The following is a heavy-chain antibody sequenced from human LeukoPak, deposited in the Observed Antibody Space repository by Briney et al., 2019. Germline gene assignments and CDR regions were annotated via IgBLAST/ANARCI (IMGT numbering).Heavy chain of an antibody. CDR2: FDDGERT. D-gene: IGHD3-10*01. V-gene: IGHV4-34*01. CDR3: ASRFTMPLIRCAFDI. J-gene: IGHJ3*02. Sequence: SETLSLTCAVYGGSFSSYSWIFIRQPPGKGLEWIGEFDDGERTNYNPSLKSRATISVDTSKNQFSLKLSSVTAADTAMYYCASRFTMPLIRCAFDIWGRGTMVIVSS. CDR1: GGSFSSYS.